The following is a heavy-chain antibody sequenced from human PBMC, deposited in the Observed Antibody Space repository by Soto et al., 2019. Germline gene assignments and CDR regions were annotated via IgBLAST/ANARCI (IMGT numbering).Heavy chain of an antibody. D-gene: IGHD3-22*01. CDR1: GFTFSGSA. CDR2: SRSKANSYAT. Sequence: GSLRLSCAASGFTFSGSAMHWVRQASGKGLEWVGRSRSKANSYATAYAAAVKGSFTISRDDSKNTAYLQMNSLKTEDTAVYYCTRPYYSDSSGYRGAIVYWGQGTLVTVSS. J-gene: IGHJ4*02. CDR3: TRPYYSDSSGYRGAIVY. V-gene: IGHV3-73*01.